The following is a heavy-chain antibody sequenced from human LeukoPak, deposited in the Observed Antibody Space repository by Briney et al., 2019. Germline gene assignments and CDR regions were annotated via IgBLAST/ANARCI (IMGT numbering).Heavy chain of an antibody. Sequence: ASMKVSCKSSGFTFTDHCIHWVRQGPGQGLEWMGYIGPHSTFTSSPQEFQGRVTMTRDASMSTAYIELTRLTSDDTAVYYCVREGEGPLSKDFDYWGQGTLVTVSS. CDR1: GFTFTDHC. CDR3: VREGEGPLSKDFDY. CDR2: IGPHSTFT. V-gene: IGHV1-2*02. D-gene: IGHD2/OR15-2a*01. J-gene: IGHJ4*02.